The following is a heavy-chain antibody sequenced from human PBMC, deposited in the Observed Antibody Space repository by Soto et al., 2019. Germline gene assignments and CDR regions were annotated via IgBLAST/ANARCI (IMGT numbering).Heavy chain of an antibody. CDR3: ARDRGDCSSVSCYGSFYYGMDV. D-gene: IGHD2-2*01. CDR1: GFIVSSHY. Sequence: DVQLVETGGGLIQPGGSLRLSCAASGFIVSSHYISWVRQAPGKGLEWVSALYGGGSTYYSDSVEGRFTISRDVSKNIVYLQMNSLRADDTAVYYCARDRGDCSSVSCYGSFYYGMDVWGHGTTVIVTS. V-gene: IGHV3-53*02. J-gene: IGHJ6*02. CDR2: LYGGGST.